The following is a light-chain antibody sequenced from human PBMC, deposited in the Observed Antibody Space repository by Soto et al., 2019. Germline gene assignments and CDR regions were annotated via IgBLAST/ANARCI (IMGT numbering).Light chain of an antibody. CDR1: SSDVGGYNY. CDR3: SSYTSRSFWV. V-gene: IGLV2-14*01. CDR2: EVS. Sequence: QSALTQPASVSGSPGQSITISCTGTSSDVGGYNYVSWYQQHPGKAPKLMIYEVSNRPSGVSHRFSGSKSGNTASLTVSGLQAEDEADYYCSSYTSRSFWVLGGGTKLPV. J-gene: IGLJ3*02.